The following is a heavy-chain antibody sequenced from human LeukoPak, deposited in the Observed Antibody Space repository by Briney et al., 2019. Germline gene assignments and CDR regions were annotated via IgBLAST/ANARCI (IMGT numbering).Heavy chain of an antibody. CDR1: GYTFTSYY. V-gene: IGHV1-8*03. CDR2: MNPNSGNT. D-gene: IGHD7-27*01. J-gene: IGHJ6*03. Sequence: GPSVKVSCKASGYTFTSYYINWVRHPTGQGLEWMGWMNPNSGNTGYAQKFQSRVTITRNTSISTAYMELSSLRSEDTAVYYCARGRRGNRGKYYYYYMDVWGKGTTVTVSS. CDR3: ARGRRGNRGKYYYYYMDV.